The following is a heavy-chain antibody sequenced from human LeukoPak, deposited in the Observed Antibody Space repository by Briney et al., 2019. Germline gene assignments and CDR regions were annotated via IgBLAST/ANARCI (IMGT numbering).Heavy chain of an antibody. CDR3: ARERYYDSRWGRFQH. V-gene: IGHV3-30-3*01. CDR1: GFTFSSYA. J-gene: IGHJ1*01. D-gene: IGHD3-22*01. Sequence: GRSLRLSCAASGFTFSSYAMHWVRQVPGKGLEWVAVISYDGSNKYYADSVKGRFTISRDNSKNTLYLQMNSLRAEDTAVYYCARERYYDSRWGRFQHWGQGTLVTVSS. CDR2: ISYDGSNK.